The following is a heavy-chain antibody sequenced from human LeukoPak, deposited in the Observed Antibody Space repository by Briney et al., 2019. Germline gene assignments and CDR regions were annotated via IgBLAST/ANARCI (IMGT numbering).Heavy chain of an antibody. CDR2: IYSGGST. Sequence: GGSLRLSCAASGFTVSSNYMSWVRQAPGKGLEWVSVIYSGGSTYYADSVKGRFTISRDNSKNTLYLQMNSLRAEDTAVYYCAKDFIAAAGTTFDYWGQGTLVTVSS. CDR3: AKDFIAAAGTTFDY. V-gene: IGHV3-53*01. CDR1: GFTVSSNY. J-gene: IGHJ4*02. D-gene: IGHD6-13*01.